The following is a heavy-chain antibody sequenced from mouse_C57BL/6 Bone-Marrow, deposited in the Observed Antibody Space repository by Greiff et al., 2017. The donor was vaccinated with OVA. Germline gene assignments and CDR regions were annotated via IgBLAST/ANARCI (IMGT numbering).Heavy chain of an antibody. D-gene: IGHD4-1*01. CDR3: FPSGTIDY. Sequence: EVQLQQSGAELVRPGASVKLSCTASGFNIKDDYMHWVKQRPEQGLEWIGWIDPENGDTEYASKFQGTATITADTSSNTAYLQLSSLTSEDTAVYYCFPSGTIDYWGQGTTLTVSS. CDR2: IDPENGDT. V-gene: IGHV14-4*01. CDR1: GFNIKDDY. J-gene: IGHJ2*01.